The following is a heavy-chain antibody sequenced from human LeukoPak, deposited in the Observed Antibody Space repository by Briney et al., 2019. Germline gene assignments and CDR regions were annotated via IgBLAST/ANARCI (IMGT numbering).Heavy chain of an antibody. J-gene: IGHJ6*02. CDR1: GFTFSRHD. Sequence: HPGGSLRLSCAASGFTFSRHDMSWVRQAPGKGLEWVSYISSSGSTIYYADSVKGRFTISRDNAKNSLYLQMNSLRAEDTAVYYCARSRIYYYGMDVWGQGTTVTVSS. V-gene: IGHV3-11*01. CDR2: ISSSGSTI. D-gene: IGHD2-15*01. CDR3: ARSRIYYYGMDV.